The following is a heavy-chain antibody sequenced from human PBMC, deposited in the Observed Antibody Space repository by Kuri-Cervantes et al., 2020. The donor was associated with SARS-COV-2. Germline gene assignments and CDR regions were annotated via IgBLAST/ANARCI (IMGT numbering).Heavy chain of an antibody. Sequence: GGSLRLSCAASGFTFSSYAMSWVRQAPGKGLEWVSAISGSGGSTYYADSVKGRFTISRDNSKNTLYLQMNSLRAEDTAVYYCAKDALPTYYYDSSGSSLDYWGQGTWSPSPQ. CDR3: AKDALPTYYYDSSGSSLDY. CDR1: GFTFSSYA. D-gene: IGHD3-22*01. J-gene: IGHJ4*02. CDR2: ISGSGGST. V-gene: IGHV3-23*01.